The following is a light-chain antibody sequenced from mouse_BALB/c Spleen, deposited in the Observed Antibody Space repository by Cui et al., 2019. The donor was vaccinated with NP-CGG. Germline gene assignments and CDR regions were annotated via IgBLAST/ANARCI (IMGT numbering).Light chain of an antibody. J-gene: IGLJ1*01. CDR1: TGAVTTSNY. Sequence: QAVVTQESALTTSPGETVTLTCRSSTGAVTTSNYPNWVQEKPDQLFTGLIGGTNNRAPGVPARFSGSLIGDKAARTITGAQTEDEAIYFCALWYSNHWVFGGGTKLTVL. V-gene: IGLV1*01. CDR3: ALWYSNHWV. CDR2: GTN.